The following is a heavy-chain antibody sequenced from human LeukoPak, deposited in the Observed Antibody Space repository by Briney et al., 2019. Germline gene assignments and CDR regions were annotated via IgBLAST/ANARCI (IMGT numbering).Heavy chain of an antibody. CDR2: INPNSGGT. V-gene: IGHV1-2*02. CDR1: GYTFTGYY. J-gene: IGHJ3*02. Sequence: GASVKVSCKASGYTFTGYYMHWVRQAPGQGLEWMGWINPNSGGTNYAQKFQGRVTMTRDTSISTAYMELSSLRSEDTAVYYCARGGDPYCGGDCYDAFDIWGQGTMVTVSS. CDR3: ARGGDPYCGGDCYDAFDI. D-gene: IGHD2-21*02.